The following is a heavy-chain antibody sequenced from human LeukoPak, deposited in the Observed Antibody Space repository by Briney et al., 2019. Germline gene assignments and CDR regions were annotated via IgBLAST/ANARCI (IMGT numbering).Heavy chain of an antibody. D-gene: IGHD6-13*01. CDR2: ISYDGSNK. CDR1: GFTFSSYA. Sequence: GRALGLPCGASGFTFSSYAMHWVGPAPGKGLEWVAGISYDGSNKYYADSVKGRFTISRDNSKNTLYLQMNSLRAEDTAVYYCARGPYSSSWYFGWFDPWGQGTLVTVSS. J-gene: IGHJ5*02. CDR3: ARGPYSSSWYFGWFDP. V-gene: IGHV3-30*04.